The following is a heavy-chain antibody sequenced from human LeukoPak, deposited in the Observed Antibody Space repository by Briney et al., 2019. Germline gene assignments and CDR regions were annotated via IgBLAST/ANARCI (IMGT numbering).Heavy chain of an antibody. J-gene: IGHJ4*02. D-gene: IGHD2-15*01. CDR3: AKDTTTSGARFDY. CDR2: ISGDGGST. Sequence: PGGSLRLSCAASGFTFDDYAMHWVRQAPGKGLEWVSLISGDGGSTYYADSLKGRFTISRDNSKNSLYLQMNSLRTDDTALYYCAKDTTTSGARFDYWGQGTLVTVSS. CDR1: GFTFDDYA. V-gene: IGHV3-43*02.